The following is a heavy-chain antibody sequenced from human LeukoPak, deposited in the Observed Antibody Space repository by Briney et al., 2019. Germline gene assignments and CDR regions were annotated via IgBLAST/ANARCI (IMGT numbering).Heavy chain of an antibody. V-gene: IGHV4-39*07. J-gene: IGHJ6*03. CDR3: ARYLADIASAGYMDG. CDR2: IYYSGIT. D-gene: IGHD6-25*01. Sequence: SETLSLTCTVSGGSISSSYYYWGWIRQPPGKGLEWIGSIYYSGITFYNPSLKSRVTLSLDASKNQASLKLSSLTAADTAVYYCARYLADIASAGYMDGWGKGTTVTVSS. CDR1: GGSISSSYYY.